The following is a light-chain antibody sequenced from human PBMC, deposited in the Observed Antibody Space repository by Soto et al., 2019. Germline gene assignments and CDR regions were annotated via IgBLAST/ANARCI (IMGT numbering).Light chain of an antibody. V-gene: IGKV1-5*03. CDR3: QQYNSYPWT. J-gene: IGKJ1*01. CDR2: KAS. CDR1: QSISDW. Sequence: DIQMTQSPSTLSAAVGDRVTITWLASQSISDWLAWYQQKPGKAPKLLIYKASTLESGVPSRFSGSGSGTELTLTISSLQPDDFATYYCQQYNSYPWTFGQGTKVDIK.